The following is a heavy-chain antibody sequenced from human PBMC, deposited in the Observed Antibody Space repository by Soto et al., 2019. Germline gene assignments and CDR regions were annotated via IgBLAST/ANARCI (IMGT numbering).Heavy chain of an antibody. CDR1: GGTFSSYT. Sequence: SVKVSCKASGGTFSSYTISWVRQAPGQGLEWMGRIIPILGIANYAQKFQGRVTITADKSTSTAYMELSSLRSEDTAVYYCARSKQGSGSYWIFDYWGQGTLVTVSS. CDR2: IIPILGIA. V-gene: IGHV1-69*02. D-gene: IGHD3-10*01. CDR3: ARSKQGSGSYWIFDY. J-gene: IGHJ4*02.